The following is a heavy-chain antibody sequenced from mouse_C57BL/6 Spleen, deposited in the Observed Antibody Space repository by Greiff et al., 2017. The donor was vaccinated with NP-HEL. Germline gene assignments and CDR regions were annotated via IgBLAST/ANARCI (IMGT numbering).Heavy chain of an antibody. CDR3: TRCSYDYDGFDY. CDR1: GYTFTSYW. V-gene: IGHV1-5*01. J-gene: IGHJ2*01. CDR2: IYPGNSDT. D-gene: IGHD2-4*01. Sequence: EVQLQQSGTVLARPGASVKMSCKTSGYTFTSYWMHWVKQRPGQGLEWIGAIYPGNSDTSYNQKFKGKAKLTAGTSASTAYMELSSLTNEDSAVYYCTRCSYDYDGFDYWGQGTTLTVSS.